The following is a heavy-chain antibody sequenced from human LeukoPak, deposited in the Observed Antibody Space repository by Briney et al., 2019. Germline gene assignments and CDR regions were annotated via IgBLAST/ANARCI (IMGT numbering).Heavy chain of an antibody. Sequence: TSQTLSLTCAISGDSVSSNSAAWNWIRQSPSRGLEWLGRTYYSSKWYNDYAVSVKSRITINPGTSKNQFSPQLNSVTPEDTALYYCARGAVAVRNAFDIWGQGTMVTVSS. CDR1: GDSVSSNSAA. V-gene: IGHV6-1*01. CDR3: ARGAVAVRNAFDI. CDR2: TYYSSKWYN. J-gene: IGHJ3*02. D-gene: IGHD6-19*01.